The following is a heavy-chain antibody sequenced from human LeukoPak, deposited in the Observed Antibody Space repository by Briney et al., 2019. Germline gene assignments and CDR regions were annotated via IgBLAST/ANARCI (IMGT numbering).Heavy chain of an antibody. Sequence: AAVKVSCKASGGTFSSYAISWVRQAPGQGLEWMGGIIPIFGTASYAQNFQGRVTVTADESTSTAYMELSSLRSEDTAVYYCARAGGIAVNYYMDVWGKGTTVTVSS. CDR2: IIPIFGTA. V-gene: IGHV1-69*13. CDR1: GGTFSSYA. D-gene: IGHD6-19*01. J-gene: IGHJ6*03. CDR3: ARAGGIAVNYYMDV.